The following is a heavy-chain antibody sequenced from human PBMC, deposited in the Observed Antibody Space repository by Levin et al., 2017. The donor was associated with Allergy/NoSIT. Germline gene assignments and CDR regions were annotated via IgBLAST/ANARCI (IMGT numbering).Heavy chain of an antibody. D-gene: IGHD3-16*01. CDR2: IYYSGST. CDR3: ARANIDMSTALDY. CDR1: GGSISSYY. J-gene: IGHJ4*02. Sequence: SQTLSLTCTVSGGSISSYYWSWIRQPPGKGLEWIGYIYYSGSTNYNPSLKSRVTISVDTSKNQFSLKLSSVTAADTAVYYCARANIDMSTALDYWGQGTLVTVSS. V-gene: IGHV4-59*01.